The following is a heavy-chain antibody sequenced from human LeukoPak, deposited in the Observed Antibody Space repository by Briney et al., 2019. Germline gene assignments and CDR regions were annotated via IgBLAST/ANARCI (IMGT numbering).Heavy chain of an antibody. CDR3: AKSGSSGYYYDYYYYYYMDV. D-gene: IGHD3-22*01. CDR2: ISGSNSYI. V-gene: IGHV3-21*04. CDR1: GFTFNSYS. J-gene: IGHJ6*03. Sequence: GGSLRLSCAASGFTFNSYSMNWVRQAPGKGLEWVSSISGSNSYIYYADSMKGRFTISRDNAKNSLYLQMNSLRAEDTAVYYCAKSGSSGYYYDYYYYYYMDVWGKGTTVTISS.